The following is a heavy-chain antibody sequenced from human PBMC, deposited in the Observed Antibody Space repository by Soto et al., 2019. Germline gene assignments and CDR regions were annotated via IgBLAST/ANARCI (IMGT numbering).Heavy chain of an antibody. V-gene: IGHV2-5*02. J-gene: IGHJ4*02. CDR3: AHRLCDSSCYWDVGFFDS. CDR2: IYWDDDK. CDR1: GFSLSTSGVG. D-gene: IGHD2-15*01. Sequence: QITLKESGPTLVKPTQTLTLTCTFSGFSLSTSGVGVGWIRQPPGKALECLALIYWDDDKGYSPFLKSRLSVMKDXSKXQXELIMTNMDPVDTGTYYCAHRLCDSSCYWDVGFFDSWGQGTLVTVSS.